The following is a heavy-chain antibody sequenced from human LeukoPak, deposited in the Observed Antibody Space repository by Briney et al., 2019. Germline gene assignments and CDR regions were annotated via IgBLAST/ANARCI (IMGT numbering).Heavy chain of an antibody. Sequence: GGSLRLSCAASGFNLNSYMLNWVRQAPGKGLEWVAVIWYDGSNKYFADSVKGRFTISRDNSKNTLYLQMNSLRAEDTAVYYCARGSRWSPLDFWGQGTLVTVSS. CDR3: ARGSRWSPLDF. CDR1: GFNLNSYM. J-gene: IGHJ4*02. D-gene: IGHD4-23*01. V-gene: IGHV3-33*08. CDR2: IWYDGSNK.